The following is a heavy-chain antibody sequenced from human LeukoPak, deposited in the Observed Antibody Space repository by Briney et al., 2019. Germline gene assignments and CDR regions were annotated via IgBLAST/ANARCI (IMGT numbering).Heavy chain of an antibody. Sequence: GGSLRLSCAASGFIFTSYSMNWVRQAPGKGLEWVANIKEDGSEKYYVDSVKGRFTISRDNAKNSLYLQMNGLRVEDTAVYYCAGLGGTVTWDYWGQGTLVTVSS. J-gene: IGHJ4*02. CDR3: AGLGGTVTWDY. V-gene: IGHV3-7*01. CDR2: IKEDGSEK. D-gene: IGHD4-17*01. CDR1: GFIFTSYS.